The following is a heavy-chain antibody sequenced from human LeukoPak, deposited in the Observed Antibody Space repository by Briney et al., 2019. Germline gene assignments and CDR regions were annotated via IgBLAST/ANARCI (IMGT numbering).Heavy chain of an antibody. V-gene: IGHV3-66*01. J-gene: IGHJ4*02. Sequence: GGSLRLSCAASGFTFSSSAMSWVRQAPGKGLEWVSVIYSGGSTYYADSVKGRFTISRDNSKNTLYLQMNSLRAEDTAVYFCVGVAVAGIFLDYWGQGTLVTVSS. CDR1: GFTFSSSA. CDR2: IYSGGST. CDR3: VGVAVAGIFLDY. D-gene: IGHD6-19*01.